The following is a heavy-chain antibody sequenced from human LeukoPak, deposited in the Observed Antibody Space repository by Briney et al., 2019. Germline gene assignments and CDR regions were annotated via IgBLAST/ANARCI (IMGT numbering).Heavy chain of an antibody. V-gene: IGHV1-8*03. D-gene: IGHD3-3*01. Sequence: GASVKVSCKASGYTFTSYDINWVRQATGQGLEWMGWMNPNSGNTGCSQKFQGRVTITRNTSITTAYVELSSLRSEDTAVYYCARSHRGYDFWSGLGLEMDVWGKGTTVTVSS. J-gene: IGHJ6*04. CDR2: MNPNSGNT. CDR1: GYTFTSYD. CDR3: ARSHRGYDFWSGLGLEMDV.